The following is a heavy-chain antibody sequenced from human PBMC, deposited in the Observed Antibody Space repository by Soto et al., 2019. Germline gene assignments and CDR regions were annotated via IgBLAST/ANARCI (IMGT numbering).Heavy chain of an antibody. CDR3: ASAPVGQGGMDV. CDR1: DYTFTSYG. J-gene: IGHJ6*02. V-gene: IGHV1-18*01. Sequence: QVQLVQSGDEVKKPGASVKVSCKASDYTFTSYGLSWVRQAPGQGLEWMGWINAYNGDTNYAQKLQGRVTMTTDTCTTRAYRELRSLQSGDPAVYYWASAPVGQGGMDVWGHGTTVPVSS. CDR2: INAYNGDT. D-gene: IGHD1-26*01.